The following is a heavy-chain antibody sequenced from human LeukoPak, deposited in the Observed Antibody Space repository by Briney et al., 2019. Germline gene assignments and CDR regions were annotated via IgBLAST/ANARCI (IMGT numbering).Heavy chain of an antibody. CDR3: VNYGMDV. CDR2: ISSDGGST. V-gene: IGHV3-64*01. J-gene: IGHJ6*02. Sequence: GGSLRLSCAASGFTFSMYAMHWVRQAPGKGLEYVSAISSDGGSTYYANSVKGRFTISRDNSKNTLYLQMGSLRPEDMAVYYCVNYGMDVWGQGTTVTVSS. CDR1: GFTFSMYA.